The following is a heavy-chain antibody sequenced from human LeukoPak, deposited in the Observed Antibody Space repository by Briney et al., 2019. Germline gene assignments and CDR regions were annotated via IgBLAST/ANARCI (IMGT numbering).Heavy chain of an antibody. CDR3: ARGQGRRRFLEWLSDWFDP. Sequence: PSETLSLTCTVSGGSISSYYWSWIRQPPGKGLEWIGYIYYSGSTNYNPSLKSRVTISVDTSKNQFSLKLSSVTAADTAVYYCARGQGRRRFLEWLSDWFDPWGQGTLVTVSS. CDR2: IYYSGST. J-gene: IGHJ5*02. CDR1: GGSISSYY. D-gene: IGHD3-3*01. V-gene: IGHV4-59*01.